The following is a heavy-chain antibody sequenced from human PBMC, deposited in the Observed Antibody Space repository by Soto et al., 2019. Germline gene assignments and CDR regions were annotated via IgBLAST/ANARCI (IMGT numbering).Heavy chain of an antibody. V-gene: IGHV4-31*03. Sequence: TSETLSLTCTVSGGSISSGGYYWSWIRQHPGKGLEWIGYIYYSGSTYYNPSLKSRVTISVDTSKNQFSLKLSSVTAADTAVYYCARGSRGSGSYRLSFVGGQGTLVTVSS. CDR3: ARGSRGSGSYRLSFV. J-gene: IGHJ4*02. CDR1: GGSISSGGYY. CDR2: IYYSGST. D-gene: IGHD3-10*01.